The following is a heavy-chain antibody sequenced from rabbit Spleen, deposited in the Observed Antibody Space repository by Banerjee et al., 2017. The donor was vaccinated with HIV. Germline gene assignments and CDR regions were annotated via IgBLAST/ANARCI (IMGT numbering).Heavy chain of an antibody. J-gene: IGHJ6*01. CDR1: GFSFSSSDY. D-gene: IGHD7-1*01. Sequence: QSLEESGGDLVKPGASLTLTCTASGFSFSSSDYMCWVRQAPGKGLEWVACAYAGSSGSTYSATWAKGRFTISKTSSTTVTLQMTSLTVADTATYFCARDTGTSFSSYGMDLWGQGTLVTVS. CDR2: AYAGSSGST. CDR3: ARDTGTSFSSYGMDL. V-gene: IGHV1S40*01.